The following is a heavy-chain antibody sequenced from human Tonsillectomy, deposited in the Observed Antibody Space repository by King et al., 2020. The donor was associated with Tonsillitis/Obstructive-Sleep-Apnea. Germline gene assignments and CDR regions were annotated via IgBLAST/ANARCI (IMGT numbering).Heavy chain of an antibody. V-gene: IGHV4-61*01. Sequence: QLQESGPGLVKPSETLSLTCTVSGGSVSSGSYYWSWIRQPPGKGLEWIGYIYYSGSTNYNPSLKSRVTISVDTSKNQFSLKLSSVTAADTAVYYCAREVVCEPRVPPCYMDVWGKGTTVTVSS. CDR1: GGSVSSGSYY. D-gene: IGHD1-14*01. J-gene: IGHJ6*03. CDR3: AREVVCEPRVPPCYMDV. CDR2: IYYSGST.